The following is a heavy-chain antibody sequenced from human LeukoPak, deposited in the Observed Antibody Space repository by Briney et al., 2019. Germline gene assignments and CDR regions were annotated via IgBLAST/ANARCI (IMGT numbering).Heavy chain of an antibody. CDR1: VFTFSDYY. Sequence: GGSLRLSCAASVFTFSDYYMSWIPQAPGKGLEWGSYISGSGSTIYYADAVKGRFTISRDNAKNTLYLQMNSLRAEDTAVYYYARGVAAATTTSMVFDYWGQGTLVTVSS. V-gene: IGHV3-11*01. J-gene: IGHJ4*02. CDR2: ISGSGSTI. D-gene: IGHD1-26*01. CDR3: ARGVAAATTTSMVFDY.